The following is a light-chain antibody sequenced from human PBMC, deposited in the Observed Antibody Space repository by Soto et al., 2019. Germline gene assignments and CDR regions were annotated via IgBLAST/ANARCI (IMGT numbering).Light chain of an antibody. CDR1: NSDVGGYNY. J-gene: IGLJ2*01. CDR3: SSYTSSSTGV. V-gene: IGLV2-14*03. Sequence: QSVLTQPASVSGSPGQSITISCTGTNSDVGGYNYVSWYQQHPGKAPKLMVYDVSHRPSGVSNRFSGSKSGNTASLTISGLQAEDEADYYCSSYTSSSTGVFGGGTKLTVL. CDR2: DVS.